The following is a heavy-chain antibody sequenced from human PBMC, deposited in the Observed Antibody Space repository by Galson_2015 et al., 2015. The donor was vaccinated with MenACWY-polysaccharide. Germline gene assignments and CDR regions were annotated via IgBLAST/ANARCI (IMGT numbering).Heavy chain of an antibody. D-gene: IGHD6-13*01. CDR3: AKDYESSWYIRLPSYFDY. CDR1: GFTFSSYG. Sequence: SLRLSCATSGFTFSSYGMHWVRQAPGKGLEWVAFIRYDGSNKYYADSVKGRFTISRDNSKNTLYLQMNSLRAEDTAVYYCAKDYESSWYIRLPSYFDYWGQGTLVTVSS. V-gene: IGHV3-30*02. CDR2: IRYDGSNK. J-gene: IGHJ4*02.